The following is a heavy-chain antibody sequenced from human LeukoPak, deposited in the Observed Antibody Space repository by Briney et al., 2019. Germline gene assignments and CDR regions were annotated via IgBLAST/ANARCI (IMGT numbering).Heavy chain of an antibody. CDR2: IYHSGST. D-gene: IGHD2-15*01. Sequence: SETLSLTCAVSGYSISSGYYWGWIRQPPGKGLEWIGSIYHSGSTYYNPSLKSRVTISVDTSKNQFSLKLSSVTAADMAVYYCARRRILSDSGFDYWGQGTLVTVSS. J-gene: IGHJ4*02. CDR1: GYSISSGYY. V-gene: IGHV4-38-2*01. CDR3: ARRRILSDSGFDY.